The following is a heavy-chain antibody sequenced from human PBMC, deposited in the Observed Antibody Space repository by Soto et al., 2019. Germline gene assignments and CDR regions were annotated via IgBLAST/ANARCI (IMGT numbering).Heavy chain of an antibody. J-gene: IGHJ3*01. V-gene: IGHV3-21*02. Sequence: EVQLVESGGGLVKPGGSLRLPCAASGFTFNSYSVNWVRQAPGKGLEWVSSLSSGSYYIDFADSVKGRFTISRDDVTNSVALQMDSLRVEDTGIYYCARYDAFKAFDLWGQGTMVTVSS. CDR1: GFTFNSYS. D-gene: IGHD1-1*01. CDR3: ARYDAFKAFDL. CDR2: LSSGSYYI.